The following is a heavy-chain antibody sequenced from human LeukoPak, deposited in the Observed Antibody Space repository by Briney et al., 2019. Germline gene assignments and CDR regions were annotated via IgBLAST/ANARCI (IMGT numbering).Heavy chain of an antibody. V-gene: IGHV1-2*06. CDR1: GYTFTGCY. Sequence: GASVKVSCKASGYTFTGCYMHWVRQAPGQGLEWMGRINPNSGGTNYAQKFQGRVTMTRDTSISTAYMELSRLRSDDTAVYYCARVGRELYSSYIAVAGHRIDYWGQGTLVTVSS. D-gene: IGHD6-19*01. J-gene: IGHJ4*02. CDR2: INPNSGGT. CDR3: ARVGRELYSSYIAVAGHRIDY.